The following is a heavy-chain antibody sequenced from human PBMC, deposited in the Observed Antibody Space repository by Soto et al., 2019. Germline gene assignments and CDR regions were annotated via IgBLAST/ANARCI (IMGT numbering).Heavy chain of an antibody. V-gene: IGHV4-39*01. CDR1: GGSISSSSYY. CDR3: ANGPWGWHIPAPTSFDY. CDR2: IYYSGST. Sequence: PSQTLSLTCTVSGGSISSSSYYWGWIRQPPGKGLEWIGSIYYSGSTYYNPSLKSRVTISVDTSKNQFSLKLSSVTASDTAVYYCANGPWGWHIPAPTSFDYWGQGNLVTVSS. J-gene: IGHJ4*02. D-gene: IGHD2-2*01.